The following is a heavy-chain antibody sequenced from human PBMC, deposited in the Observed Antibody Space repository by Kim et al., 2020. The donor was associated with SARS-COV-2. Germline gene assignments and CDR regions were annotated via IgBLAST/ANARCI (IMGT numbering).Heavy chain of an antibody. CDR3: ARHDRTGRQINYFDY. J-gene: IGHJ4*02. V-gene: IGHV4-39*01. Sequence: NPAVKSRVTVSAETSKNQFSRGLTSVTAADTAVYYCARHDRTGRQINYFDYWGQGMLVTVSS. D-gene: IGHD2-8*02.